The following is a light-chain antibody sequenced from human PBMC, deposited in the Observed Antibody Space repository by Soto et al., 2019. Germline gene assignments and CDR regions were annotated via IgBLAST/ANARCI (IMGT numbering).Light chain of an antibody. V-gene: IGKV1-5*03. CDR1: QSISTW. CDR3: QQYNSDSRT. CDR2: KAS. Sequence: DIQMTQSPSTLSASVGDRVTITCRASQSISTWLAWYQQNPGKAPKLLIYKASSLESGVPSRFSGSGSGTEFTLTISSLQPDDFATYYCQQYNSDSRTFGQGTKVDIK. J-gene: IGKJ1*01.